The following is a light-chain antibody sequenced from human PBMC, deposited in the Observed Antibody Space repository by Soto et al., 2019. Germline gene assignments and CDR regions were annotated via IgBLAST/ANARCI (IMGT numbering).Light chain of an antibody. Sequence: EIVLTQSPGTLSLSPGERATLSCRASQSVSSSYLAWYQQKPGQAPRLLIYGASSRATGIPDRFSGSGSGTDFTLTISRLEPEDFAVYYCQQYDSSPVTFSHGTKVEIK. J-gene: IGKJ1*01. CDR1: QSVSSSY. CDR3: QQYDSSPVT. V-gene: IGKV3-20*01. CDR2: GAS.